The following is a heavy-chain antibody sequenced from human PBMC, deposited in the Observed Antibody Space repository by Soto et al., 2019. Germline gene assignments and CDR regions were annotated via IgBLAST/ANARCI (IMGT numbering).Heavy chain of an antibody. CDR1: GGSIISGGYY. V-gene: IGHV4-31*03. D-gene: IGHD3-10*01. CDR3: ASIVSSAHGEFSD. Sequence: SETLSLTCTVSGGSIISGGYYWSWIRQHPGKGLEWIGYIYYSGSTYYNPSLKSRVTISVDTSKNQFSLKLSSVTAADTAVYYCASIVSSAHGEFSDWGQGTLVTVSS. CDR2: IYYSGST. J-gene: IGHJ4*02.